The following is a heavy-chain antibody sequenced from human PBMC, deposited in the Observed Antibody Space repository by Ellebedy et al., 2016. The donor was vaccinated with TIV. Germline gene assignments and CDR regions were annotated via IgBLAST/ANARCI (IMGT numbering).Heavy chain of an antibody. CDR2: IYHRGGT. D-gene: IGHD1-14*01. CDR3: ARTGGYFFDY. V-gene: IGHV4-4*02. CDR1: GGSITSEYW. Sequence: MPSETLSLTCAVSGGSITSEYWWAWVRPPPGGALEWIAEIYHRGGTNYKSSLKSRVTMSLDKYKNQFSLRLNSVTAADTAVYYCARTGGYFFDYWGQGSLVTVSS. J-gene: IGHJ4*02.